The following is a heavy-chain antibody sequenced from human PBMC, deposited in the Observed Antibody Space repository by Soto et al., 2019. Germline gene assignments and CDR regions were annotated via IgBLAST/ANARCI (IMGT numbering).Heavy chain of an antibody. V-gene: IGHV4-31*03. CDR1: GGSMSSGGHY. D-gene: IGHD5-12*01. Sequence: QLQLQESGPGLVKPSQTLSLTCTVSGGSMSSGGHYWSWIRQHPGKGLEWIGYIYYSGSTYYNPSLKSRVTISIDTSENQFSLKLNSVTAADTAVYYCARAFSGYADFDYWGQGTLVTVSS. CDR3: ARAFSGYADFDY. J-gene: IGHJ4*02. CDR2: IYYSGST.